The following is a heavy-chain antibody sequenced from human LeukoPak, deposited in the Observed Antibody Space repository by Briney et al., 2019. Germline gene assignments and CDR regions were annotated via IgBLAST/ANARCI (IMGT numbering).Heavy chain of an antibody. D-gene: IGHD6-13*01. CDR2: ISYDGSNK. CDR1: GFTFSSYA. J-gene: IGHJ4*02. V-gene: IGHV3-30-3*01. Sequence: GGSLRLSCAASGFTFSSYAMHWVRQAPGKGLEWVAVISYDGSNKYYADSVKGRFTISRDNSKNTLYLQMNSLRAEDTAVYYCAKAAAGTPDYWGQGTLVTVSS. CDR3: AKAAAGTPDY.